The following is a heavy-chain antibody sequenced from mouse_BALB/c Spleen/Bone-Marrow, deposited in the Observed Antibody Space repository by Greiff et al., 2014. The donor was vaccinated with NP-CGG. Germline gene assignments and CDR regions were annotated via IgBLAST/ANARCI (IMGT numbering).Heavy chain of an antibody. J-gene: IGHJ1*01. D-gene: IGHD1-1*01. V-gene: IGHV14-3*02. CDR2: IDPANGDT. CDR1: GFNIKDTY. CDR3: TRPSFYYGSSHWYFDV. Sequence: VQLKESGSELVKPGASVKLSCAASGFNIKDTYMHWVKQRPEQGLEWIGRIDPANGDTKYDPKFQGKATITADTSSNTAYLQLSSLTSEDTAVYYCTRPSFYYGSSHWYFDVWGAGTTVTVSS.